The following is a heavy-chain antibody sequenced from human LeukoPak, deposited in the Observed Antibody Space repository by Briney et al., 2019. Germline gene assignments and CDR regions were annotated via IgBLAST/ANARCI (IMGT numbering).Heavy chain of an antibody. J-gene: IGHJ5*02. CDR2: IHSSGNT. V-gene: IGHV4-59*01. CDR3: GRAGRYCSGGSCYGENWFDP. D-gene: IGHD2-15*01. CDR1: GGSISGYY. Sequence: SGTLSLTCTVSGGSISGYYWNWIRQPPGKGLEWLAYIHSSGNTRYNPSLRSRVTMSVDTSKNQFSLKLNSVTAADTAVYYCGRAGRYCSGGSCYGENWFDPWGQGTLVTVSS.